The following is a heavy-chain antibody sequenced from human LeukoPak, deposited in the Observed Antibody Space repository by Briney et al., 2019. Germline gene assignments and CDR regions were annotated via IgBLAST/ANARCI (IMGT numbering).Heavy chain of an antibody. V-gene: IGHV3-30*18. CDR3: AKAPNWFDP. J-gene: IGHJ5*02. CDR1: GFTFSSYG. Sequence: GGSLRLSCAASGFTFSSYGMHWVRQAPGKGLEWVAVISYDGSNKYYADSVKGRFTISRDNSKNTLYLQMNSLRAEDTAVYYCAKAPNWFDPGGQGTLVTVSS. CDR2: ISYDGSNK.